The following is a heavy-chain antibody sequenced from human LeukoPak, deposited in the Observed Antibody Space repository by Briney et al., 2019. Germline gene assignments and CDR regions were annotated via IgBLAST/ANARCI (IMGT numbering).Heavy chain of an antibody. D-gene: IGHD3-9*01. CDR3: AKDNDILTGYYNLFDY. CDR2: IRYDGSNK. J-gene: IGHJ4*02. CDR1: GFTFSSYG. V-gene: IGHV3-30*02. Sequence: PGGSLSLSCSASGFTFSSYGMHWVRQAPGKGLEWVAFIRYDGSNKYYADSVKGRFTISRDNSKNTLYLQMNSLRAEDTAVYYCAKDNDILTGYYNLFDYWGQGTLVTVSS.